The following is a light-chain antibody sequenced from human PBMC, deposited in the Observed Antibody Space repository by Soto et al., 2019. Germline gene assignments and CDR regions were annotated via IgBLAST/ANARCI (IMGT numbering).Light chain of an antibody. J-gene: IGKJ5*01. CDR2: DAS. Sequence: DIQMTQSPSTLSASVGDRVTITCRASQSINTWLAWYQQKPGKAPELLIFDASALESGVPSRFSGSGSGTEFTLTISSLQPDDSATYYCQQSYSTLITFGQGTRLEIK. CDR3: QQSYSTLIT. V-gene: IGKV1-5*01. CDR1: QSINTW.